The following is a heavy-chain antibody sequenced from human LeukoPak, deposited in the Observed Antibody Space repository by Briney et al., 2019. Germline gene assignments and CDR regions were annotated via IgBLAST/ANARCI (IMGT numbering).Heavy chain of an antibody. J-gene: IGHJ4*02. V-gene: IGHV3-23*01. CDR2: ISGSGTST. CDR1: GFTFSSYA. D-gene: IGHD6-6*01. CDR3: AKDSTSRQDYYFDY. Sequence: PGGSLRLSCATSGFTFSSYAMSWARQAPGKGLGWVSGISGSGTSTYYADSVKGRFTISRDNSKNTLYLQMNSLRAEDTAVYYCAKDSTSRQDYYFDYWGQGTLVTVSS.